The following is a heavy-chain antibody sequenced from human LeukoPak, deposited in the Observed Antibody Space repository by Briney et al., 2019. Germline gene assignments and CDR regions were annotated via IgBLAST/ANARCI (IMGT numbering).Heavy chain of an antibody. J-gene: IGHJ3*02. D-gene: IGHD3-10*01. CDR3: ARGPLPMVRGCDI. CDR2: ISAYNGNT. CDR1: GYTFTSYG. V-gene: IGHV1-18*01. Sequence: GASVKVSCKASGYTFTSYGISWVRPAPGQGREWMGWISAYNGNTNYAQKLQGRVTMTTDTSTSTAYMELRSLRSEDTAVYYCARGPLPMVRGCDIWGQGTMVTVSS.